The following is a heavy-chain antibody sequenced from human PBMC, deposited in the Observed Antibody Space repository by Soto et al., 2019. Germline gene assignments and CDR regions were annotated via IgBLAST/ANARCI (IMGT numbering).Heavy chain of an antibody. D-gene: IGHD6-13*01. CDR3: AKDKGITAQKYYFDY. CDR1: IFTFSDYN. CDR2: ISNDGHKK. J-gene: IGHJ4*02. Sequence: GGSLRLSCAASIFTFSDYNMHWIRKAPGKGLEWVAFISNDGHKKLYADSVKGRFTISRDNSKNTLFLQMDSLRSDDTAVYFCAKDKGITAQKYYFDYWGQGTLVTVSS. V-gene: IGHV3-30*18.